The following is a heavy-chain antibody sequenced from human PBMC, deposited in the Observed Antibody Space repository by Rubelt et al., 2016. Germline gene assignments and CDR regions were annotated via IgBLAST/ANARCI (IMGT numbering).Heavy chain of an antibody. V-gene: IGHV1-3*01. Sequence: QVQLVQSGAEVKKPGASVKVSCKASGYTFTSYAMHWVRQAPGQRLEWMGWINAGNGHPQYSQKFQGRVTITRDTAASTAYMELSSLRSEDTAVYYCARGLGLGYSSSWFNWFDPWGQGTLVTVSS. CDR2: INAGNGHP. D-gene: IGHD6-13*01. J-gene: IGHJ5*02. CDR3: ARGLGLGYSSSWFNWFDP. CDR1: GYTFTSYA.